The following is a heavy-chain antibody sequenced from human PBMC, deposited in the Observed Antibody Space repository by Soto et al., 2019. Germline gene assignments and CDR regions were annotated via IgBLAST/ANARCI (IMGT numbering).Heavy chain of an antibody. V-gene: IGHV1-2*04. CDR1: GYSFTDYH. CDR2: INPKSGGT. Sequence: GASVKVSCKASGYSFTDYHIHWVRQAPGQGLEWLGRINPKSGGTSTAQKFQGWVTMTTDTSISTASMELTGLTSYDTAIYYCARGDSTDCSNGVCSFFYNHDMDVWGQGTTVTVSS. D-gene: IGHD2-8*01. J-gene: IGHJ6*02. CDR3: ARGDSTDCSNGVCSFFYNHDMDV.